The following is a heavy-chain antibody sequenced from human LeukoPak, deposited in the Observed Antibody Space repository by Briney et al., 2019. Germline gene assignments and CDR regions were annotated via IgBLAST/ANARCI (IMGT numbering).Heavy chain of an antibody. CDR1: GFTFSSY. CDR3: ARQRSDWNFDY. Sequence: GRSLRLSCTASGFTFSSYLHWVRQAPGKGLEWVALISFDGKKTDYADSVKGRFTFSRDNSKNTVYLQVSSVRAEDTAIYYCARQRSDWNFDYWGQGTLVTVSS. CDR2: ISFDGKKT. J-gene: IGHJ4*02. V-gene: IGHV3-30*14. D-gene: IGHD2-21*02.